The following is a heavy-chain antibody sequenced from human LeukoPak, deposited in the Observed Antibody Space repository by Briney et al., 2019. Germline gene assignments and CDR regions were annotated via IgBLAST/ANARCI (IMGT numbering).Heavy chain of an antibody. V-gene: IGHV3-23*01. J-gene: IGHJ4*02. Sequence: PGGSLRLSCAASGFTFSSYGMTWVRQAPGKGLEWVSAISDSGGSTYYADSVKGRFTISRDNSKNTLYLQMNSLRAEDTAVYYCARDRYSSGWYFDYWGQGTLVTVSS. CDR3: ARDRYSSGWYFDY. CDR1: GFTFSSYG. D-gene: IGHD6-19*01. CDR2: ISDSGGST.